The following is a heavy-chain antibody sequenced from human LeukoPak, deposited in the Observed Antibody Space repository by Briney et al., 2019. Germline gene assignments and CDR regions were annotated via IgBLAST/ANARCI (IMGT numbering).Heavy chain of an antibody. Sequence: GRSLRLSCAASGFTFSSYGMHWVRQAPGKGLEWVAVIWYDGSNKYYADSVKGRFTISRDNSKNTLFLQMNSLRAEDTAVYYCAKDGGLWVSAHWGDSWGRGTLVTVSS. V-gene: IGHV3-33*06. CDR1: GFTFSSYG. CDR3: AKDGGLWVSAHWGDS. J-gene: IGHJ4*02. CDR2: IWYDGSNK. D-gene: IGHD7-27*01.